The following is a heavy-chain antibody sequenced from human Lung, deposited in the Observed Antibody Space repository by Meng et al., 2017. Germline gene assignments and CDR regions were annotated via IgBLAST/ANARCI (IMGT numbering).Heavy chain of an antibody. D-gene: IGHD1-14*01. CDR1: GGSFSTHT. V-gene: IGHV1-69*13. Sequence: QVPLVQSGAEVKNPGSSVQVACKTSGGSFSTHTFSWVRQDPGQGLEWMGGLIAVFDKTKAAPRFQDRVTFTADESTSTAYMELSSLTFDDTAVYFCARGRRNEPLFDYWGQGTLVTVSS. CDR3: ARGRRNEPLFDY. CDR2: LIAVFDKT. J-gene: IGHJ4*02.